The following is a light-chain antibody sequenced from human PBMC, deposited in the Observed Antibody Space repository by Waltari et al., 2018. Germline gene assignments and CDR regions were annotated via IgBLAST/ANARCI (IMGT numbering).Light chain of an antibody. CDR2: DVS. CDR3: CSYAASYVV. Sequence: QSALTQPRSVSGSPGQPVTIPCTGATSDVGGFTYFSWYQQHPGKAPKLMIYDVSKRPSGVPDRFSGSKSGYTASLTISGLQAEDEADYYCCSYAASYVVFGGGTKLTVL. CDR1: TSDVGGFTY. V-gene: IGLV2-11*01. J-gene: IGLJ2*01.